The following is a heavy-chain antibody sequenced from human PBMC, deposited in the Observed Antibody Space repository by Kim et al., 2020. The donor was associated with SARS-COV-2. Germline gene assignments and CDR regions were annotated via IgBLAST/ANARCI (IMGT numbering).Heavy chain of an antibody. V-gene: IGHV3-30*04. CDR2: LSYDGTEE. CDR3: ARARGYSYEGPPKD. Sequence: GGSLRLSCSASGFTFSSFAFHWVRQAPGKGLEWVAVLSYDGTEEFYADSVKGRFTISRDNAAETVHLQMNSLRPDDTALYYCARARGYSYEGPPKDWGQGTLVSVSS. D-gene: IGHD5-18*01. J-gene: IGHJ4*02. CDR1: GFTFSSFA.